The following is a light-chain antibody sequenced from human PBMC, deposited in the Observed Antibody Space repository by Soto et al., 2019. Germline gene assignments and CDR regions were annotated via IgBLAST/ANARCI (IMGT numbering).Light chain of an antibody. CDR3: QQYGSSLWT. CDR1: QSISIN. V-gene: IGKV3-20*01. CDR2: GAS. Sequence: EIVLTQSPGTLSVSPGDRVTLSCRASQSISINLAWYQHKPGQAPRLLIHGASTRATGVPAKISGSGSGTDFTLTISRLEPEDFAVYYCQQYGSSLWTFGQGTKVDIK. J-gene: IGKJ1*01.